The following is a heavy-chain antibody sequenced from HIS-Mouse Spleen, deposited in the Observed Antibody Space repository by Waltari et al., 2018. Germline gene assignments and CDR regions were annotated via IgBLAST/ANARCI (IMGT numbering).Heavy chain of an antibody. CDR1: GGSLSRSSYY. V-gene: IGHV4-39*07. CDR2: IYYSGST. Sequence: QLQLQESGPGLVKPSETLSLTCTVSGGSLSRSSYYWGWIRQPPGKGLEWIGSIYYSGSTYYNPSLKSRVTISVDTSKNQFSLKLSSVTAADTAVYYCASFSGWYPDYWGQGTLVTVSS. CDR3: ASFSGWYPDY. J-gene: IGHJ4*02. D-gene: IGHD6-19*01.